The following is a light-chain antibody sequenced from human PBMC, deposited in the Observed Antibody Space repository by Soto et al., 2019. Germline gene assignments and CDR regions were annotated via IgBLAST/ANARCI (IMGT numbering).Light chain of an antibody. CDR1: HSVSSR. V-gene: IGKV3-15*01. J-gene: IGKJ4*01. CDR2: GAS. CDR3: QHYTNWPLT. Sequence: EIVMTQSPATRSVSPGERATLSCRASHSVSSRLAWYQQKPGQAPRLLIYGASTRATGLPARFSGSGSGTEFTLTISSLQSEDFAVYYCQHYTNWPLTFGGGTKVEIK.